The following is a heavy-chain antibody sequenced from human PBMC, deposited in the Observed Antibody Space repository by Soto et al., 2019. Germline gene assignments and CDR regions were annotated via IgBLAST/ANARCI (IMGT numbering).Heavy chain of an antibody. J-gene: IGHJ6*02. Sequence: SETLSLTCTVSGGSISSGGYYWSWIRQHPGKGLEWIGYIYYSGSTYYNPSLKSRVTISVDTSKNQFPLKLSSVTAADTAVYYCARDYAAAGSLTPYYYYGMDVWGQGTTVTVSS. V-gene: IGHV4-31*03. CDR3: ARDYAAAGSLTPYYYYGMDV. CDR1: GGSISSGGYY. CDR2: IYYSGST. D-gene: IGHD6-13*01.